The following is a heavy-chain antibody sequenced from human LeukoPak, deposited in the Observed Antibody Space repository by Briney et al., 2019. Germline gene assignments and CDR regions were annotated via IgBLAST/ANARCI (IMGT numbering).Heavy chain of an antibody. Sequence: GGSLRLSCAASGFIFSNSAMYWVRQAPGKGLERVAVISFDGNNKYEADSVKGRFTISRDNSRNTLYLQMNSLRVDDTAVYYCARDPKSSGYYYHYMDVWGKGTTVIVPS. CDR2: ISFDGNNK. D-gene: IGHD6-6*01. CDR3: ARDPKSSGYYYHYMDV. J-gene: IGHJ6*03. CDR1: GFIFSNSA. V-gene: IGHV3-30*04.